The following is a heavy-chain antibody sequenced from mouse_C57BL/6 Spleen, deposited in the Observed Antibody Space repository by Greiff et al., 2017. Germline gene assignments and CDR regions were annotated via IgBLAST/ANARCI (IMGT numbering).Heavy chain of an antibody. CDR3: AQMGGPYYFDY. V-gene: IGHV5-4*01. Sequence: EVQGVESGGGLVKPGGSLKLSCAASGFTFSSYAMSWVRQTPEKRLEWVATISDGGSYTYYPDNVKGRFTISRDNAKNNLYLQMSHLKSEDTAMYYCAQMGGPYYFDYWGQGTTLTVSS. D-gene: IGHD2-3*01. CDR1: GFTFSSYA. J-gene: IGHJ2*01. CDR2: ISDGGSYT.